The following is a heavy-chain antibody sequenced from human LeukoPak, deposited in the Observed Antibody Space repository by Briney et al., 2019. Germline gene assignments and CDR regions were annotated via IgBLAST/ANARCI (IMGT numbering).Heavy chain of an antibody. V-gene: IGHV4-4*02. D-gene: IGHD4-23*01. J-gene: IGHJ4*02. CDR1: GGSISSSSSIC. CDR3: ARNGGNSDYDY. CDR2: IYHNGAT. Sequence: SETLSLTCAVSGGSISSSSSICWTWVRQPPGEGLEWIGEIYHNGATNYNPSLKSRVTMLLDKSKNQFFLKLNSVTAADTAVYYCARNGGNSDYDYWGQGTLATVSA.